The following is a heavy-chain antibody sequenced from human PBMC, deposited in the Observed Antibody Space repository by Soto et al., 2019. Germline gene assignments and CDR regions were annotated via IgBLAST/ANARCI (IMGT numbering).Heavy chain of an antibody. CDR2: ISYDGSNK. CDR1: GFTFSSYA. J-gene: IGHJ3*02. CDR3: ARDHRLRWVNHAFDI. Sequence: QVQLVESGGGVVQPGRSLRLSCAASGFTFSSYAMHWVRQAPGKGLEGVAVISYDGSNKYYADSVKGRFTISRDNAKNTLYLTMNRLRAADTAVYYCARDHRLRWVNHAFDIWGQGTMVTVSS. V-gene: IGHV3-30-3*01. D-gene: IGHD4-17*01.